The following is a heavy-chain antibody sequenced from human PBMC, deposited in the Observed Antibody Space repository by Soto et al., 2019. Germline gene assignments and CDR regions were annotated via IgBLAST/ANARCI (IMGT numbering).Heavy chain of an antibody. CDR3: ARAKGGVIVIRAFDY. CDR2: INHSGST. D-gene: IGHD3-16*02. J-gene: IGHJ4*02. CDR1: GGSIISGGYY. V-gene: IGHV4-34*01. Sequence: SETLSLTCTVSGGSIISGGYYWSLIRQPPGKGLEWIGEINHSGSTNYNPSLKSRVTISVDTSKNQFSLKLSSVTAADTAVYYCARAKGGVIVIRAFDYWGQGTLVTVSS.